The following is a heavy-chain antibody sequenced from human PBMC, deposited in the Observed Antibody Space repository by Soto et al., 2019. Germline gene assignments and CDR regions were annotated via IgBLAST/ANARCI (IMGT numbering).Heavy chain of an antibody. D-gene: IGHD3-16*02. CDR3: ARGVAKGRYDYIWGSYRYTGPEVVPYFDY. Sequence: SETLSLTCAVYGGSFSGYYWSWIRQPPGKGLEWIGEINHSGSTNYNPALKSRVTISVDTSKNQFSLKLSSVTAADTAVYYCARGVAKGRYDYIWGSYRYTGPEVVPYFDYWGLGTLVTVSS. J-gene: IGHJ4*02. CDR2: INHSGST. CDR1: GGSFSGYY. V-gene: IGHV4-34*01.